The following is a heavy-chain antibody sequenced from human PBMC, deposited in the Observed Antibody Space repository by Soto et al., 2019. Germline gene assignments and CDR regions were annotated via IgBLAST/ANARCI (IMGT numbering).Heavy chain of an antibody. CDR3: ARTFYASGRSFLDY. CDR1: GFTFSDHY. D-gene: IGHD3-10*01. CDR2: TRNKANRYTP. V-gene: IGHV3-72*01. Sequence: EVQLVESGGGLVQPGGSLRLSCAASGFTFSDHYMDWVRQAPGKGLEWVGRTRNKANRYTPEYAACVIGRCTILREDSKNSVYLQLNSLKSEDAAVYFCARTFYASGRSFLDYWGQGTLVTVSS. J-gene: IGHJ4*02.